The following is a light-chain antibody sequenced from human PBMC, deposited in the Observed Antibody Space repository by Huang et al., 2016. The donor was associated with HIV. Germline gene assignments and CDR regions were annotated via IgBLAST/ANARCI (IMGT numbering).Light chain of an antibody. J-gene: IGKJ1*01. Sequence: DIQMTQSSATLSASVGDRVPFTCRARQSFGTGLAWYQQKPGKAPHLQIDEASTLESGVPSRFSGDGSGTEFTLTINSLQPDDFATYYCQHYNSFPWTFGQGTKVEV. CDR3: QHYNSFPWT. V-gene: IGKV1-5*03. CDR2: EAS. CDR1: QSFGTG.